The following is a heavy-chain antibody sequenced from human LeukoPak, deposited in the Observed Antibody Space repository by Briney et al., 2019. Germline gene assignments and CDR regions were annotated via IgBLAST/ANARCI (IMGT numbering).Heavy chain of an antibody. CDR3: ASSSVAGTPSLGY. V-gene: IGHV1-2*02. D-gene: IGHD6-19*01. CDR1: GYTFTGYY. Sequence: SVKVSCKASGYTFTGYYMHWVRQAPGQGLEWMGWINPNSGGTNYAQKFQGRVTVTRDTSISTAYMELSRLRSDDTAVYYCASSSVAGTPSLGYWGQGTLVTVSS. J-gene: IGHJ4*02. CDR2: INPNSGGT.